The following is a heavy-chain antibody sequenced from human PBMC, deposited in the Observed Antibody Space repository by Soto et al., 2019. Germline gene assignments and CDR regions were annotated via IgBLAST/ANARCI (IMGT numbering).Heavy chain of an antibody. V-gene: IGHV1-8*01. D-gene: IGHD2-8*01. J-gene: IGHJ5*02. Sequence: QVQLVQSGAEAKKPGASVKVSCKASGYTFTSYDINWVRQATGQGLEWMGWMNPNSGNTGYAQNFQCRVTMTRNTSISTAYMELSSLRSEDTAVYYCARSLGHCTNGVCYYNWFDPWGQGTLVTVSS. CDR2: MNPNSGNT. CDR1: GYTFTSYD. CDR3: ARSLGHCTNGVCYYNWFDP.